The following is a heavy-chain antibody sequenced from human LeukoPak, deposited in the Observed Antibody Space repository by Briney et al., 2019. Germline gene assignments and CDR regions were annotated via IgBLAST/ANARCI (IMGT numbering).Heavy chain of an antibody. V-gene: IGHV3-74*01. Sequence: GGSLRLSCAASGFTFSSYWMHWVRQAPGKGLVWVSRINSDGSSTSYADSVKGRFTISRDNAKNTLYLQMNSLRAEDTAVYYCASRMVRGVYDAFDIWGQGTMVTVSS. CDR3: ASRMVRGVYDAFDI. D-gene: IGHD3-10*01. J-gene: IGHJ3*02. CDR2: INSDGSST. CDR1: GFTFSSYW.